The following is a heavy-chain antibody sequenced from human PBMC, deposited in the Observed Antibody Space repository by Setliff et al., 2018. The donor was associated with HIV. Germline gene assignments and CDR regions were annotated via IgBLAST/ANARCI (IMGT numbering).Heavy chain of an antibody. V-gene: IGHV4-39*01. J-gene: IGHJ3*02. Sequence: LSLTCTVSGGSISSSSYYWGWIRQPPGKGLEWIGSIYYSGSTYYNPSLKSRVTISVDTSKNQVSLKLSSVTAADTAVYYCMIAVAADAFDIWGQGTMVTVSS. D-gene: IGHD6-19*01. CDR3: MIAVAADAFDI. CDR1: GGSISSSSYY. CDR2: IYYSGST.